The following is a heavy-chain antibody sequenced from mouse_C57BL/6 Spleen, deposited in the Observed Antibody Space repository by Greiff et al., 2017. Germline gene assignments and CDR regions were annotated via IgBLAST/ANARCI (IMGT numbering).Heavy chain of an antibody. CDR1: GFSLSTSGLG. J-gene: IGHJ3*01. CDR3: ARSGSGSAWFAY. Sequence: QVTLKESGPGILQSSQTLSLTCSFSGFSLSTSGLGVSWIRQPSGKGLEWLAHIYWDDDMRYNPSLKSRLTISKDTPRNQVFLKITSVDTTDTDTYSCARSGSGSAWFAYWGQGTLVTVSA. V-gene: IGHV8-12*01. CDR2: IYWDDDM. D-gene: IGHD3-1*01.